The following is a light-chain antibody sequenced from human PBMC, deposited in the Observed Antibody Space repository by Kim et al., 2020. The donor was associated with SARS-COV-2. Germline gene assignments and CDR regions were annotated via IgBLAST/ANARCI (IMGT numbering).Light chain of an antibody. V-gene: IGKV3-20*01. J-gene: IGKJ2*01. CDR2: GAS. CDR3: EQYDGAPYT. CDR1: RSVADHS. Sequence: FAPGETATLSCRASRSVADHSLAWYQQTPGQAPRLLIYGASKSATGIPDRISGIGSGTDFTLTITKLEPEDSAVYFCEQYDGAPYTFGPGTRLEIK.